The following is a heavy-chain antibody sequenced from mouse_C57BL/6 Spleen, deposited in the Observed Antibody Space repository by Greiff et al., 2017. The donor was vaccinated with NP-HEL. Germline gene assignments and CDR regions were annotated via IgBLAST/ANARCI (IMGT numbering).Heavy chain of an antibody. Sequence: DVKLVESGGGLVKPGGSLKLSCAASGFTFSDYGMHWVRQAPEKGLEWVAYISSGSSTIYYADTVKGRFTISRDNAKNTLFLQMTSLRSEDTAMYYCARPLYYDYPYAMDYWGQGTSVTVSS. CDR1: GFTFSDYG. J-gene: IGHJ4*01. V-gene: IGHV5-17*01. CDR2: ISSGSSTI. D-gene: IGHD2-4*01. CDR3: ARPLYYDYPYAMDY.